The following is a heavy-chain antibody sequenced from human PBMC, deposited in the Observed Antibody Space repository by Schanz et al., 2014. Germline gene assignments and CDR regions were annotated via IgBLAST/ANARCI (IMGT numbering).Heavy chain of an antibody. J-gene: IGHJ4*02. D-gene: IGHD3-10*01. Sequence: EADLVESGGGLVKPGGSLRLSCAASGFTFRDYYMSWIRQAPGKGLEWVSALSGSGGSTYYADSVKGRFTISRDNSKNTEDLQMNSCGTEETTVYYSARPNYRRKINFDYWGRGALVTVSS. CDR2: LSGSGGST. V-gene: IGHV3-23*04. CDR1: GFTFRDYY. CDR3: ARPNYRRKINFDY.